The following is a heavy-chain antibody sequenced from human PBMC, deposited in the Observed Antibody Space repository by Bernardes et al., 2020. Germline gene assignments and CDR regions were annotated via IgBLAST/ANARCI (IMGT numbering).Heavy chain of an antibody. CDR2: IYHSGST. Sequence: SETLSLTCTVSSGSIRSFYWSWVRQPPGKGLEWIGYIYHSGSTNYSPALKSRVSISMDTSKNQFSLKMTSVTAADTAVYFCARGLGNGYTYGYDYWGQGTLVTVSS. V-gene: IGHV4-59*01. CDR3: ARGLGNGYTYGYDY. J-gene: IGHJ4*02. D-gene: IGHD5-18*01. CDR1: SGSIRSFY.